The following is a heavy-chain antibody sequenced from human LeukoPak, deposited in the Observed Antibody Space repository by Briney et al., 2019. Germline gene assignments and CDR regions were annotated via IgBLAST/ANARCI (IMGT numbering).Heavy chain of an antibody. V-gene: IGHV3-23*01. Sequence: GGSLRLXCAASGFTFSSYAMRWVRQAPGKELEWVSAISGSGGSTYYADSVKGRFTISRDNSKNTLYLQMNSLRAEDTAVYYCAKLRGRSAFDIWGQGTMVTVSS. J-gene: IGHJ3*02. CDR2: ISGSGGST. D-gene: IGHD3-10*01. CDR3: AKLRGRSAFDI. CDR1: GFTFSSYA.